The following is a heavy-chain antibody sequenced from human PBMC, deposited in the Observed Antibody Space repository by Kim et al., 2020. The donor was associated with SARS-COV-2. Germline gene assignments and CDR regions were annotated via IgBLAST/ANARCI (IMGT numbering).Heavy chain of an antibody. Sequence: GGSLRLSCAASGFIFSNSWMQWVRQAPGKGLVWVSRINADGTKTNYADSVKGRFTISRDNAKNTLYLQMNSLRDEDTAVYYCTRGYTYRDYWGQGTLVTVSS. J-gene: IGHJ4*02. V-gene: IGHV3-74*01. CDR3: TRGYTYRDY. CDR2: INADGTKT. D-gene: IGHD5-18*01. CDR1: GFIFSNSW.